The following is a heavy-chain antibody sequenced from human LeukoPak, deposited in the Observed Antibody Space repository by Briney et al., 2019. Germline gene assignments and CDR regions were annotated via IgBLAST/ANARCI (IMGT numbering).Heavy chain of an antibody. CDR2: IIPILGIA. J-gene: IGHJ4*02. CDR3: ARVVGYCSGGSCYLDY. CDR1: GGTFSSYA. V-gene: IGHV1-69*04. D-gene: IGHD2-15*01. Sequence: SVNVSCKASGGTFSSYAISWVRQAPGQGLEWMGRIIPILGIANYAQKFQGRVTITADKSTSTAYMELSSLRSEDTAVYYCARVVGYCSGGSCYLDYWGQGTLVTVSS.